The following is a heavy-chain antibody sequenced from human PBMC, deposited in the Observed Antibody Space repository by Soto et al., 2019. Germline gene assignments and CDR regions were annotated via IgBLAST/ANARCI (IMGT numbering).Heavy chain of an antibody. CDR3: ARYSSSRASWYFDH. CDR2: IYYSGST. CDR1: GYSISSYY. D-gene: IGHD6-13*01. Sequence: PSETLSLTCTVSGYSISSYYWSWIRQPPEKGLEWIGYIYYSGSTNYNPSLKSRVTISVDTSKTHFSLKLSSVTAADTAVYYCARYSSSRASWYFDHWGQGTLVTVSS. J-gene: IGHJ4*02. V-gene: IGHV4-59*01.